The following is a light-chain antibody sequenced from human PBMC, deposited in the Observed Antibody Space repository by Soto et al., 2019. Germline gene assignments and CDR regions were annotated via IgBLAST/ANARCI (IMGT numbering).Light chain of an antibody. CDR1: QSISVF. J-gene: IGKJ2*01. CDR3: HHSKHYST. CDR2: AAS. V-gene: IGKV1-5*03. Sequence: DIQMTQSPSTLSASVGDRVTITCRASQSISVFLAWYQQKPGRAPKLLIYAASTLESGVPSSFRVSGSETEFLLTISSLQPDDSANYSCHHSKHYSTFGHWTKLEIK.